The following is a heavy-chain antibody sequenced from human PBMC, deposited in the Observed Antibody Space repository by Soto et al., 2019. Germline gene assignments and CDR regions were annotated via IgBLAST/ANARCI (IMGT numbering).Heavy chain of an antibody. Sequence: PGGSLRLSCAASGFTFSSYEMNWVRQAPGKGLEWVSYISSSGSTIYYADSVKGRFTISRDNAKNSLYLQMNSLRAEDTAVYYCARVLTLRAYYYGMDVWGQGTTVTVSS. CDR2: ISSSGSTI. CDR3: ARVLTLRAYYYGMDV. CDR1: GFTFSSYE. D-gene: IGHD4-17*01. V-gene: IGHV3-48*03. J-gene: IGHJ6*02.